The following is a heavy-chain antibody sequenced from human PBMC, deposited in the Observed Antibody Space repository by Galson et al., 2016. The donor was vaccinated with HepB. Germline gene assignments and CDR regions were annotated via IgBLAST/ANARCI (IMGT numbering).Heavy chain of an antibody. V-gene: IGHV4-39*01. D-gene: IGHD5-12*01. CDR1: GFSISSSSYS. CDR3: ARGIRGYGGPEGLFDY. CDR2: FSYSGTT. J-gene: IGHJ4*02. Sequence: ETLSLTCIVSGFSISSSSYSWAWIRQPPGGGLEWIASFSYSGTTYYNPAFKSRVTLSVDTSKKQISLRLTSVTAADTAVYFCARGIRGYGGPEGLFDYWGQGTLVTVSS.